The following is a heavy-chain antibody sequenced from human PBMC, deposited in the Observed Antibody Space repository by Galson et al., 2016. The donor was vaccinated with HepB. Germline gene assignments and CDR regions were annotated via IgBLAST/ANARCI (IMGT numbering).Heavy chain of an antibody. D-gene: IGHD3-22*01. CDR2: IYYSGST. J-gene: IGHJ4*02. CDR1: GGSISRSSYY. V-gene: IGHV4-39*06. Sequence: ETLSLTCTVSGGSISRSSYYWGWIRQPPGKELERIGSIYYSGSTYYNPSLKRRVTIAVDTSMNQFPLKLSSVTAADTAVYYWARDVGYDSSGFHHYFDYWGQGTLVTVSS. CDR3: ARDVGYDSSGFHHYFDY.